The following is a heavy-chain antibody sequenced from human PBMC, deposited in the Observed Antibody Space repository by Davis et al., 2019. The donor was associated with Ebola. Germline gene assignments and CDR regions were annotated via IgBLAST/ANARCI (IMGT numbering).Heavy chain of an antibody. CDR2: ITYDGRSH. J-gene: IGHJ4*02. Sequence: PGGSLRLSCEASGFNFRIYAMHWVRHVPGKGLEWIGVITYDGRSHYDADFARGRFRISRDNSKNELYLEIDTVTREDTAVYYCARGGRNYFPYWGQGTLVTVSS. CDR1: GFNFRIYA. D-gene: IGHD6-25*01. CDR3: ARGGRNYFPY. V-gene: IGHV3-30*03.